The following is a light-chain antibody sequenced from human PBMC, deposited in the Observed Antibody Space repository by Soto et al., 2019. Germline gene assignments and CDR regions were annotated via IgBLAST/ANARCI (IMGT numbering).Light chain of an antibody. J-gene: IGLJ1*01. Sequence: SYELTQPPSISVSPGQTVSVTCSGAKLGDKYTSWYQQKPGQPPVVVIYEDRKRPSGIPERFSGSSSGNTATLTISGTQAMDEADYYCQAWDTSSTPSGFGSGTKLTVL. V-gene: IGLV3-1*01. CDR1: KLGDKY. CDR2: EDR. CDR3: QAWDTSSTPSG.